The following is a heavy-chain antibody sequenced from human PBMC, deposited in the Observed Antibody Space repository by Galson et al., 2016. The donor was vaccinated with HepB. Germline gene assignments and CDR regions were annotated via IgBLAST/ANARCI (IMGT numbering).Heavy chain of an antibody. D-gene: IGHD6-19*01. V-gene: IGHV3-21*04. CDR2: ISSGSSYI. J-gene: IGHJ4*02. CDR3: AKDIYTGGWSKGDGFHY. Sequence: SLRLSCAASGFTFSSYSMNWVRQAPGKGLEWVSSISSGSSYIFYADSVKGRFTISRDNAKNSLYLQMSSPRAEDTALYYCAKDIYTGGWSKGDGFHYWGQGTLVTVSS. CDR1: GFTFSSYS.